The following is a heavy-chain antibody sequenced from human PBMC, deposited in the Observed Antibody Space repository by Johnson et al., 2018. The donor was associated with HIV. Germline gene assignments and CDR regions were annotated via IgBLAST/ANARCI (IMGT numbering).Heavy chain of an antibody. CDR3: AREDSSSPAAAFDI. J-gene: IGHJ3*02. D-gene: IGHD6-6*01. CDR1: QFTFSSYA. CDR2: ISYDGSNK. Sequence: QVQLVESGGGLAKPAWSPRLSCAASQFTFSSYAMHWVRQAPGKGLEWVAVISYDGSNKYYADSVKGRFTISRDNSKNTLYLQMNSLRAEDTAVYYCAREDSSSPAAAFDIWGQGTMVTVSS. V-gene: IGHV3-30*14.